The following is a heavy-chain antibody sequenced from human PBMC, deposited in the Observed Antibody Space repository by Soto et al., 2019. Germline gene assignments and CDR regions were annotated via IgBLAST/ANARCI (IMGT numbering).Heavy chain of an antibody. CDR3: AHRAGLQGNWNGGYFDF. J-gene: IGHJ4*02. CDR1: GFSLSTSGVG. D-gene: IGHD1-1*01. V-gene: IGHV2-5*02. Sequence: QITLKESGPTRVRPTQTLTLTCTFSGFSLSTSGVGLGWIRQSPGKALERLALIYWDDDKRYSPSPKSRLTITKDTSKNQVVLTMTNMDPVDTATYYCAHRAGLQGNWNGGYFDFWGQGALVTVSS. CDR2: IYWDDDK.